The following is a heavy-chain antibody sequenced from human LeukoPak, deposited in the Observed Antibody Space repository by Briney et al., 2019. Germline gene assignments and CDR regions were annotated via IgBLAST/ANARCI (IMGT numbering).Heavy chain of an antibody. CDR1: GGSISSYY. Sequence: PSETLSLTCTVSGGSISSYYWSWIRQPPGKGLEWIGYIYYSGSTNYNPSLKSRVTISVDTSKNQFSLKLSSVTAADTAVYYCARDRRTRTTPDLVYGGRGTLDTVS. D-gene: IGHD1-1*01. J-gene: IGHJ4*02. V-gene: IGHV4-59*01. CDR3: ARDRRTRTTPDLVY. CDR2: IYYSGST.